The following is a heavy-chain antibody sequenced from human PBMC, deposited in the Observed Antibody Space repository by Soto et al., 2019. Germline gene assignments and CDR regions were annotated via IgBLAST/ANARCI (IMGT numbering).Heavy chain of an antibody. CDR1: GFTLRLHA. D-gene: IGHD6-13*01. CDR3: ARDGQQLRPYALDV. J-gene: IGHJ6*02. CDR2: IWYDGSNK. Sequence: QVQLVESGGGVIQPGRSLRLSCAASGFTLRLHAMHWVRQAPGKGLEWVAQIWYDGSNKYYTVSVKGRFTVSRDDFKNPVFLQMDSLRAEDTAVYYCARDGQQLRPYALDVWGQGTTVIVSS. V-gene: IGHV3-33*08.